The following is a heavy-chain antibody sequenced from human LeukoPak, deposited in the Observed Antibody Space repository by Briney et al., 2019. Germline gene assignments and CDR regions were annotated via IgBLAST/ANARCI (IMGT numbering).Heavy chain of an antibody. CDR1: GFTFTSSA. J-gene: IGHJ6*03. Sequence: SVKVSCKASGFTFTSSAVQWVRQARGQRLEWIGWIVVGSGNTNYAQKFQERVTITRDMSTSTAYMELSSLRSEDTAVYYCAADGEKYVDDSSGYYYYYYMDVWGKGTTVTVSS. D-gene: IGHD3-22*01. V-gene: IGHV1-58*01. CDR2: IVVGSGNT. CDR3: AADGEKYVDDSSGYYYYYYMDV.